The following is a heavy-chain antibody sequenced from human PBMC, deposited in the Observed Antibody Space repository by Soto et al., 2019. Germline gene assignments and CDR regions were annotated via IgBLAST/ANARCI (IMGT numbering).Heavy chain of an antibody. Sequence: EVQLVESGGGLVKPGGSLRLSCAASGFTFSSYSMNWVRQAPGKGLEWVSSISSSSSYIYYADSVKGRFTITRDNAKNSLYLQMNSLRAEDTAVYYCARGPPIVLNDAFDIWGQGTMVTVSS. CDR3: ARGPPIVLNDAFDI. CDR2: ISSSSSYI. V-gene: IGHV3-21*01. D-gene: IGHD2-8*02. J-gene: IGHJ3*02. CDR1: GFTFSSYS.